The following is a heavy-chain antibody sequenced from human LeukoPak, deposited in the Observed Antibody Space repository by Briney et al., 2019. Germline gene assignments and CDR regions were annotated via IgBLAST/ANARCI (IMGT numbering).Heavy chain of an antibody. Sequence: GGPLRLSCAASGFTFSSYAMSWVRQAPGKGLEWVSAISGSGGSTYYADSVKGRFTISRDNSKNTLYLQMNSLRAEDTAVYYCAKVGHGGSCFDYWGQGSLVTVSS. J-gene: IGHJ4*02. CDR3: AKVGHGGSCFDY. CDR2: ISGSGGST. V-gene: IGHV3-23*01. CDR1: GFTFSSYA. D-gene: IGHD2-15*01.